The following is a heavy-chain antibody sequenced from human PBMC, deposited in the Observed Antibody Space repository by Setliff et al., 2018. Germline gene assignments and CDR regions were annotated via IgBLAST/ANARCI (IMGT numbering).Heavy chain of an antibody. Sequence: NPSETLSLTCTVSGGSMNGHYWSWLRQSPGKGLEWIGDIYYSGRTNYYPSLRSRATLSIDTSKNQFSLKLTSVTAADAAIYYCARVFDIWGQGTVVTVSS. CDR1: GGSMNGHY. CDR2: IYYSGRT. CDR3: ARVFDI. J-gene: IGHJ3*02. V-gene: IGHV4-59*11.